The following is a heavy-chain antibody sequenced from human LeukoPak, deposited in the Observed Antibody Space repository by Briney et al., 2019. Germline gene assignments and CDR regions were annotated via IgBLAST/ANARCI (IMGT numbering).Heavy chain of an antibody. V-gene: IGHV3-23*01. CDR1: GFTFSSSA. D-gene: IGHD5-24*01. Sequence: GGSLRLSCAASGFTFSSSAMSWVRQAPGKGREWVSSISGSGSGGSTYYADSVKGWFTISRDNSKNTLYLQMNSLIAEDTAVYYCAKSGYNRFDYWGQGTRVTVSS. CDR3: AKSGYNRFDY. CDR2: ISGSGSGGST. J-gene: IGHJ4*02.